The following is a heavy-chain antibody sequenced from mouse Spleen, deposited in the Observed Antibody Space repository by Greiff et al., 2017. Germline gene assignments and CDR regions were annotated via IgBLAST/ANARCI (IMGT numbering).Heavy chain of an antibody. CDR3: ARNPNAMDY. CDR2: IDPSDSYT. CDR1: GYTFTSYW. J-gene: IGHJ4*01. V-gene: IGHV1-50*01. Sequence: VQLQQPGAELVKPGASVKLSCKASGYTFTSYWMQWVKQRPGQGLEWIGEIDPSDSYTNYNQKFKGKATLTVDTSSSTAYMQLSSLTSEDSAVYYCARNPNAMDYWGQGTSVTVSS.